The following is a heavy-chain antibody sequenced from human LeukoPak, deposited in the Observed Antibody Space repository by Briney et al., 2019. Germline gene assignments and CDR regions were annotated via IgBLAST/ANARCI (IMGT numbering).Heavy chain of an antibody. CDR3: ARVFDCSSTSCYREGNAFDI. J-gene: IGHJ3*02. Sequence: SETLSLTCTVSGGSISSYYWSWIRQPAGKGLEWIGRIYTSGSTNYNPSLKSRVTMSVDTSKNQFSLKLSSVTAADTAVYYCARVFDCSSTSCYREGNAFDIWGQGTMVTVSS. V-gene: IGHV4-4*07. CDR2: IYTSGST. D-gene: IGHD2-2*02. CDR1: GGSISSYY.